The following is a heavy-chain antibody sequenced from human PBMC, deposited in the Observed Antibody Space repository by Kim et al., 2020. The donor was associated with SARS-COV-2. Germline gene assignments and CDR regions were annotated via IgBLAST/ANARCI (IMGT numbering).Heavy chain of an antibody. Sequence: GESLQISCKGSGYRFTTYWIGWVRQMPGKGLEWVALTYPGDSKSIYSPSLQGQVTISADKSISTAYLQWSGLKASDTAMYYCAITRAYSYGYFDYWGQGTLVTVSS. J-gene: IGHJ4*02. CDR1: GYRFTTYW. V-gene: IGHV5-51*01. CDR3: AITRAYSYGYFDY. CDR2: TYPGDSKS. D-gene: IGHD5-18*01.